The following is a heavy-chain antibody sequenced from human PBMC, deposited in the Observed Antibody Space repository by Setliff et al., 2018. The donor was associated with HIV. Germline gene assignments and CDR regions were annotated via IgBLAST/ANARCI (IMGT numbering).Heavy chain of an antibody. CDR2: IHVSGST. Sequence: LSLTCTVSGASISGYYWSWIRQTPGKGPEWIAYIHVSGSTYFNPSLSSRVTISVDTSKNQFSLTLTSVTAADTAVYYCVAGRDAYKTGYWGQGILVTVSS. D-gene: IGHD2-15*01. CDR3: VAGRDAYKTGY. CDR1: GASISGYY. V-gene: IGHV4-59*12. J-gene: IGHJ4*02.